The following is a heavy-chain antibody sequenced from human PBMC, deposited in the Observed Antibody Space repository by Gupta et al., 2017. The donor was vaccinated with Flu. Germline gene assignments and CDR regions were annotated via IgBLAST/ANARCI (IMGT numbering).Heavy chain of an antibody. CDR2: FYAGGAK. D-gene: IGHD6-13*01. J-gene: IGHJ6*03. CDR3: ATSIASGGQEYYHMDV. Sequence: MNWVRQAPGKGLEWVSTFYAGGAKYYADPVKGRFIISRDVYQNTLFLHMNSLRAEDTAFYYCATSIASGGQEYYHMDVWGKGTTVTVSS. V-gene: IGHV3-53*01.